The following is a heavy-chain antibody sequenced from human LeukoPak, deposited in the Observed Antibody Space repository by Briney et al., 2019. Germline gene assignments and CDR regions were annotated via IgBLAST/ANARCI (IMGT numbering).Heavy chain of an antibody. CDR1: GFTFSSYD. CDR3: ATSYVPLDY. D-gene: IGHD1-26*01. V-gene: IGHV3-23*01. CDR2: ISGSGGST. Sequence: GGSLRLSCVGSGFTFSSYDMNWVRQAPGKGLEWVSAISGSGGSTYYADSVKGRFTISRGNSKNTLYLQMNSLRAEDTAVYYCATSYVPLDYWGQGTLVTVSS. J-gene: IGHJ4*02.